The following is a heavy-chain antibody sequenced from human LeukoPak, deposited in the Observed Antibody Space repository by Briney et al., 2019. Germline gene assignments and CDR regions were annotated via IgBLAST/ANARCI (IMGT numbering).Heavy chain of an antibody. J-gene: IGHJ4*02. CDR1: GGSFSGYY. V-gene: IGHV4-34*01. CDR2: IYYSGST. Sequence: PSETLSLTCAVYGGSFSGYYLSWIRQPPGKGLEWIGSIYYSGSTYYNPSLKSRVTISVDTSKNQFSLKLSSVTAADTAVYYCASPIPDYYCDSSGYEFRGQGTLVTVSS. D-gene: IGHD3-22*01. CDR3: ASPIPDYYCDSSGYEF.